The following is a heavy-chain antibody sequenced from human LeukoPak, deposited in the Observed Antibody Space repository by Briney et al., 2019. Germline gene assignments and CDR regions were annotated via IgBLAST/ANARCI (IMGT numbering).Heavy chain of an antibody. D-gene: IGHD3-22*01. J-gene: IGHJ4*02. CDR1: GFTVSSNY. Sequence: GSLRLSCAASGFTVSSNYMSWVRQAPGKGLEWIGEINHSGSTNYNPSLKSRVTISVDTSKNQFSLKLSSVTAADTAVYYCARDLYYYDSSGYYYFDYWGQGTLVTVSS. V-gene: IGHV4-34*01. CDR3: ARDLYYYDSSGYYYFDY. CDR2: INHSGST.